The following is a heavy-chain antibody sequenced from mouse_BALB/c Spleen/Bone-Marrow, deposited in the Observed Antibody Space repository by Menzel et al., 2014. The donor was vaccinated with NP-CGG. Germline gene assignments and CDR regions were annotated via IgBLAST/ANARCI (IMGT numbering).Heavy chain of an antibody. CDR2: IDPANGNT. D-gene: IGHD4-1*01. J-gene: IGHJ4*01. CDR1: GSNIKDTY. Sequence: DVQLVESGAELVKPGASVKLSCTASGSNIKDTYMHWVKQRPEQGLEWIGRIDPANGNTKYDPKFQGKATITADTSSNTAFLQLSSLTSEDTAVYYCARWEYYAMDYWGQGTSVTVSS. V-gene: IGHV14-3*02. CDR3: ARWEYYAMDY.